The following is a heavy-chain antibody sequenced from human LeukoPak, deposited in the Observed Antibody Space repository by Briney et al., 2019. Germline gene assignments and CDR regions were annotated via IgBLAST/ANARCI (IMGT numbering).Heavy chain of an antibody. Sequence: GGSLRLSCAASGFTFSDYYMSWIRQAPGKGLEWVSYISSSGTTIYYADSVKGRFTISRDNAKNSLYLQMNSLRAEDTAVYYCARDYFYCGGDCFVDYWGQGTLVTVSS. CDR1: GFTFSDYY. CDR2: ISSSGTTI. V-gene: IGHV3-11*01. D-gene: IGHD2-21*02. CDR3: ARDYFYCGGDCFVDY. J-gene: IGHJ4*02.